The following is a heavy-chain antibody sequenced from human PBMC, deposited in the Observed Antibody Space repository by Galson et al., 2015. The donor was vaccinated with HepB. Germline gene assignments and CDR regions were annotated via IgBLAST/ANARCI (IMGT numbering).Heavy chain of an antibody. CDR1: GFTFSDYY. V-gene: IGHV3-11*01. CDR2: ISSSGSTI. CDR3: ARTRGSSSSEVCHFDY. Sequence: SLRLSCAASGFTFSDYYMSWIRQAPGKGLEWVSYISSSGSTIYYADSVKGRSTISRDNAKNSLYLQMNSLRAEDTAVYYCARTRGSSSSEVCHFDYWGQGPLVTVSS. D-gene: IGHD6-6*01. J-gene: IGHJ4*02.